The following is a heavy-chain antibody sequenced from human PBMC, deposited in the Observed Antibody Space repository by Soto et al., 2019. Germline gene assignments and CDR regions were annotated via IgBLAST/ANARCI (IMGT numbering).Heavy chain of an antibody. Sequence: EVQLLESGGGLVQPGESLRLSCAVSGFIFGNYMMTWVRQAPGTGLEWVSTIRDGGDSTYYADSVKGRFTISRDNSKNTLYLQMDSLGVEDTAVYYCAPHVHCSGGSCHYDAFDIRGQGTMVTVSS. V-gene: IGHV3-23*01. CDR3: APHVHCSGGSCHYDAFDI. CDR2: IRDGGDST. CDR1: GFIFGNYM. D-gene: IGHD2-15*01. J-gene: IGHJ3*02.